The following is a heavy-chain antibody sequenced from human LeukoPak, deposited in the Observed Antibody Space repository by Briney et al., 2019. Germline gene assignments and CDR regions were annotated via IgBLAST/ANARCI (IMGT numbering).Heavy chain of an antibody. V-gene: IGHV3-13*01. CDR3: ARGNYVYVWGGIDY. D-gene: IGHD3-16*01. J-gene: IGHJ4*02. Sequence: GGSLRLSCAASGFTFDDYGMSWVRQAPGKGLEWVSAIGTAGDTYYPGSVKGRFTISRENAKNSLYLQMNSLRAGDTAVYYCARGNYVYVWGGIDYWGQGTLVTVSS. CDR2: IGTAGDT. CDR1: GFTFDDYG.